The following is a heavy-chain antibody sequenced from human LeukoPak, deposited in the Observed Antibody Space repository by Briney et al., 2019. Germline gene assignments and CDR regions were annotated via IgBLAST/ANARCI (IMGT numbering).Heavy chain of an antibody. CDR3: ARDFPVSSYYGMDV. CDR2: ISSSSSYI. J-gene: IGHJ6*02. CDR1: GFTFSSYS. D-gene: IGHD6-13*01. Sequence: PGGSLRLSCAASGFTFSSYSMNWVRQAPGKGLEWVSSISSSSSYIYYADSVKGRFTISRDNAKNSLYLQMNSLRAEDTAVYYCARDFPVSSYYGMDVWGQGTTVTVSS. V-gene: IGHV3-21*01.